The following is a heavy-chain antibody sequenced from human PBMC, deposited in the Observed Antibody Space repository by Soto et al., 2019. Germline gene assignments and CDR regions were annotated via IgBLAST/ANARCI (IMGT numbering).Heavy chain of an antibody. J-gene: IGHJ3*02. Sequence: EGQPAESGVDVVQSGWSLRLSCAASGFTISNYWMSCVRQAPGKGLGWVANIKEDGSDKYSVDSVRGRFTVSRDNAKSSLYRQMNSLRAEDTAMYYCARSSVNAFDIWGQGTMVTVSS. CDR1: GFTISNYW. CDR3: ARSSVNAFDI. V-gene: IGHV3-7*05. CDR2: IKEDGSDK.